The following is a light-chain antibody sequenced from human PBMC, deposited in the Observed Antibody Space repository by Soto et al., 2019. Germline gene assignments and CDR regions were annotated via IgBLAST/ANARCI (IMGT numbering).Light chain of an antibody. V-gene: IGKV3-11*01. Sequence: EIVLTQSPATLSLSAGERATLSCRASQSINSYLAWYQQIPGQAPRLLIHDAYNRATAIPARFSGSGSGTDFTLTIISLEPEDFAVYYCQQRSSWPLTFGGGTKVEIK. J-gene: IGKJ4*01. CDR2: DAY. CDR1: QSINSY. CDR3: QQRSSWPLT.